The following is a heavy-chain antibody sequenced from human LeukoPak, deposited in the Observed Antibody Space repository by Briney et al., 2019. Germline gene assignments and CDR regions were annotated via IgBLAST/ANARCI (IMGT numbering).Heavy chain of an antibody. V-gene: IGHV1-8*03. CDR3: ARGRCSSTSCYKSGYYHYYYMDV. CDR2: MNPNSGNT. Sequence: ASVKVSCKASVYTFTSYDINWVRQATGQGLEWMGWMNPNSGNTGYAQKFQGRVTITRNTSISTAYMELSSLRSEDTAVYYCARGRCSSTSCYKSGYYHYYYMDVWGKGTTVTGPS. J-gene: IGHJ6*03. D-gene: IGHD2-2*02. CDR1: VYTFTSYD.